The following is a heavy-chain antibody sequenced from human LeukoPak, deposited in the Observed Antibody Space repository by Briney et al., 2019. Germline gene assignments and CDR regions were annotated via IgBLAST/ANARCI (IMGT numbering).Heavy chain of an antibody. CDR1: GFTFSDYY. CDR3: ARWGLSLEVGATTRFVY. V-gene: IGHV3-11*04. D-gene: IGHD1-26*01. CDR2: ISSSGSTI. J-gene: IGHJ4*02. Sequence: GGSLRLSCAASGFTFSDYYMSWMREARGKGLVWVSYISSSGSTIYYADSVKGRFTISRDIAKNSLYLQMNSLRAEDTAVYYCARWGLSLEVGATTRFVYWGQGTLVTVSS.